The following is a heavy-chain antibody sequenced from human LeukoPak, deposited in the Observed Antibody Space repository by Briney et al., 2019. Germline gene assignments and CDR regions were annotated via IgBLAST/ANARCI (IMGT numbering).Heavy chain of an antibody. CDR1: GFTFSDYN. CDR2: ISTSSTYI. D-gene: IGHD3/OR15-3a*01. J-gene: IGHJ4*02. Sequence: GGSLRLSCVVSGFTFSDYNMNWVRQAPGKGLEWVASISTSSTYIYYADSMTGRFTISRDNAKNSLYLQMNSLRAEDTAVYYCARQTGSGLFILPGGQGTLVTVSS. V-gene: IGHV3-21*01. CDR3: ARQTGSGLFILP.